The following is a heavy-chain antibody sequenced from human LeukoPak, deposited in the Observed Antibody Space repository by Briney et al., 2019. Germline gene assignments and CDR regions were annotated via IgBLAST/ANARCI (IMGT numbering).Heavy chain of an antibody. Sequence: SVTVSGTASGYTFTSYYMHWVRQAPGQGLEWMGIINPSGGSTSYAQKVQGRVPMTRDMATSKVYMELSRVSSEDTAVYECGRGAGPRGMDLWGQGTTGTVSS. V-gene: IGHV1-46*01. CDR2: INPSGGST. CDR3: GRGAGPRGMDL. J-gene: IGHJ6*02. CDR1: GYTFTSYY.